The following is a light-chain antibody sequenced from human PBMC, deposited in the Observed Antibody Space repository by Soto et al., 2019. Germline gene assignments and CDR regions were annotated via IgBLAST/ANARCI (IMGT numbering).Light chain of an antibody. Sequence: EVVMTQFPLSLPVTPGQTASISCRSSQSLVDSDGNTYLNWFHQRPGQPPRRLIYKVSNRDSGVPDRLSGSGSVTDFTLTISRVEAEDVGIYYCLQGTHWPLTFGGGTKVEL. CDR2: KVS. CDR1: QSLVDSDGNTY. V-gene: IGKV2-30*01. J-gene: IGKJ4*01. CDR3: LQGTHWPLT.